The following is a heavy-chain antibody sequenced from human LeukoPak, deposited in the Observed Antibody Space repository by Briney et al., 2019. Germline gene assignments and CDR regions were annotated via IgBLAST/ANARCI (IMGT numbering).Heavy chain of an antibody. V-gene: IGHV3-7*03. CDR3: ARERVGRDGHSNFDY. D-gene: IGHD5-24*01. CDR2: IKQDGSEK. J-gene: IGHJ4*02. Sequence: GGSLRLSCAASGFTFSSYWMSWVRQAPGNGLEWLANIKQDGSEKSYVDSVKGRFSISRDSAKNSLYLQMNSLRAEDTAVYYCARERVGRDGHSNFDYWGQGTLVTVSS. CDR1: GFTFSSYW.